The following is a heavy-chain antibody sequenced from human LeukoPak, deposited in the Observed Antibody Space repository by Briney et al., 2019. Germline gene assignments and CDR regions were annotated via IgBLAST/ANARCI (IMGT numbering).Heavy chain of an antibody. Sequence: SETLSLTCTVSGGSISSYYWGWIRQPPGKGLEWIGSIYYGGYTYYNPSLKSRVTISVDTSKNQFSLKLSSVTAADTAIYYCQSRFLEWLLDYRGQGTLVTVSS. CDR2: IYYGGYT. D-gene: IGHD3-3*01. J-gene: IGHJ4*02. V-gene: IGHV4-39*01. CDR1: GGSISSYY. CDR3: QSRFLEWLLDY.